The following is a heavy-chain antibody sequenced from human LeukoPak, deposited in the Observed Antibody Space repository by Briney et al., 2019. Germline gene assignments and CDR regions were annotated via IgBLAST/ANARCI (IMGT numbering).Heavy chain of an antibody. CDR3: ARDDYSSGYYLDY. CDR1: GYTFTGYY. V-gene: IGHV1-2*06. CDR2: INPNSGGT. Sequence: GASVKVSCKASGYTFTGYYMHWVRQAPGQGLEWMGRINPNSGGTNYAQKFQGRVTITRDTSISTAYMELSRLRSDDTALYYCARDDYSSGYYLDYWGQGTLVTVSS. J-gene: IGHJ4*02. D-gene: IGHD3-22*01.